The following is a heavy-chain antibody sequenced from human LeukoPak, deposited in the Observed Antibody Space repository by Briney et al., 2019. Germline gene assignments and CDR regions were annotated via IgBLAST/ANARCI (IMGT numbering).Heavy chain of an antibody. CDR1: GGSISSSSYY. CDR3: ASPANWGQRVDY. V-gene: IGHV4-39*01. Sequence: PSETLSLTCTVSGGSISSSSYYWGWIRQPPGKGLEWIGSIYYSGSTYYNPSLKSRVTISVDTSKNQFSLKLSSVTAADTAVYYCASPANWGQRVDYWGQGTLVSFSS. CDR2: IYYSGST. J-gene: IGHJ4*02. D-gene: IGHD7-27*01.